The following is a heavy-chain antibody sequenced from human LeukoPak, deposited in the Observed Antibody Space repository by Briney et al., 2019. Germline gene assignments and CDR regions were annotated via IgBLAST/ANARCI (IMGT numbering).Heavy chain of an antibody. CDR2: ISGSGGST. D-gene: IGHD3-3*01. J-gene: IGHJ4*02. V-gene: IGHV3-23*01. CDR1: GFTFSSYG. Sequence: GGSLRLSCAASGFTFSSYGMSWVRQAPGKGLEWVSGISGSGGSTYYADSVKGRFTISRDNSKNTLYLQMNSLRPEDTAVYYCAKEIAFGVVTPQYWGQGTLVSVSA. CDR3: AKEIAFGVVTPQY.